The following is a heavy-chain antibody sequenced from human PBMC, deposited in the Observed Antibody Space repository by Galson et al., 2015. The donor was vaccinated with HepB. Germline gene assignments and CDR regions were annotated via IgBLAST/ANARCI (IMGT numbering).Heavy chain of an antibody. J-gene: IGHJ6*02. CDR1: GHTFSNFG. Sequence: SVKVSCKASGHTFSNFGFSWVRQAPGQGLEWMGWISSNNANTNYAHKVQGRVTMTTDTSTSTVYMELRSLRSDDTAIYYCALYSSSWRGLDVWGQGTPVTVSS. CDR3: ALYSSSWRGLDV. V-gene: IGHV1-18*01. CDR2: ISSNNANT. D-gene: IGHD6-6*01.